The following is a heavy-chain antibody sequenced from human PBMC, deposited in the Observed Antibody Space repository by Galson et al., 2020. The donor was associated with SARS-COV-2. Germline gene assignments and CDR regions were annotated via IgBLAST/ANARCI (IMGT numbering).Heavy chain of an antibody. V-gene: IGHV4-34*01. Sequence: SQASETLSLTCAVYGGSFSGYYWSWIRQPPGKGLEWIGEINHSGSTNYNPSLKSRVTISVDTSKNQFSLKLSSVTAADTAVYYCTTGYYDYVWGSSPRFWDYWGQGTLVTVSS. CDR1: GGSFSGYY. D-gene: IGHD3-16*01. CDR2: INHSGST. CDR3: TTGYYDYVWGSSPRFWDY. J-gene: IGHJ4*02.